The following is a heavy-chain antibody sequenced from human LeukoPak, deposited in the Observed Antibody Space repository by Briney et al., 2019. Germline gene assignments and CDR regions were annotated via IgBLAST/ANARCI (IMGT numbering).Heavy chain of an antibody. D-gene: IGHD3-10*01. J-gene: IGHJ6*02. Sequence: ASVKVSCKASGYTFTSYGISWVRQAPGQGLEWMGWISAYNGNTNYAQKLQGRVTMTTDTSTSTAYMELRSLRSDDTAVYYCARGYDTMVRGAINTIYYYYGMDVWGQGTTVTVSS. CDR1: GYTFTSYG. V-gene: IGHV1-18*01. CDR3: ARGYDTMVRGAINTIYYYYGMDV. CDR2: ISAYNGNT.